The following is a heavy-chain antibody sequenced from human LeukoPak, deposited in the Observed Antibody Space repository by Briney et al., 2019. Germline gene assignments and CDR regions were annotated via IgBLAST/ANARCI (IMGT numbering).Heavy chain of an antibody. J-gene: IGHJ4*02. D-gene: IGHD6-13*01. V-gene: IGHV3-7*05. CDR1: GFTFSSYW. Sequence: GGSLRLSCAASGFTFSSYWMTWVRQAPGKGLEWVAKIKQDGSEKSKNSLYLQMNSLGAEDTAVYYCARRGTSSSWAHFDYWGQGTLVTVS. CDR3: ARRGTSSSWAHFDY. CDR2: IKQDGSEK.